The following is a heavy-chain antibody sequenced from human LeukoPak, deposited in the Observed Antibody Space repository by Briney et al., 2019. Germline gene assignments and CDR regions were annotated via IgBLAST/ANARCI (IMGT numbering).Heavy chain of an antibody. D-gene: IGHD4-17*01. CDR3: ARVRADYGDSPDTDY. Sequence: SETLSLTCAVYGGSFSGCYWSWIRQPPGKGLEWIGEINHSGSTNYNPSLKSRVTISVDTSKNQFSLKLSSVTAAGTAVYYCARVRADYGDSPDTDYWAREPWSPSPQ. CDR2: INHSGST. CDR1: GGSFSGCY. V-gene: IGHV4-34*01. J-gene: IGHJ4*02.